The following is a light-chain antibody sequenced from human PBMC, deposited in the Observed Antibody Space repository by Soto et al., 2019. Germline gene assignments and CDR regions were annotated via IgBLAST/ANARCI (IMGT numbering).Light chain of an antibody. CDR3: QQYDTYPLP. V-gene: IGKV1-5*03. Sequence: DIQLTQSPSTLSASVGDRVTITCRASQSLSDWLAWYQQIPGTAPKLLIYRASSLEDGLPSRFSGSGSGTEFTLTISSLQPDDFATYYCQQYDTYPLPFGGGTKVEIK. CDR1: QSLSDW. J-gene: IGKJ4*01. CDR2: RAS.